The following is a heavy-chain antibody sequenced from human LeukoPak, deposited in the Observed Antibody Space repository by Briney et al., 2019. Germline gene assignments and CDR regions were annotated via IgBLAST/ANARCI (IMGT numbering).Heavy chain of an antibody. V-gene: IGHV3-21*01. Sequence: GGSLRLSCAASGFTFSDYTMNWVRQAPGKGLEWVSSIRSSSSYIYYAVSVKGRFTTSRDNAKNSLYLQMNSLRVEDTAVYYCARDGHFDYWGQGTMVTVSS. CDR1: GFTFSDYT. D-gene: IGHD3/OR15-3a*01. CDR2: IRSSSSYI. J-gene: IGHJ4*02. CDR3: ARDGHFDY.